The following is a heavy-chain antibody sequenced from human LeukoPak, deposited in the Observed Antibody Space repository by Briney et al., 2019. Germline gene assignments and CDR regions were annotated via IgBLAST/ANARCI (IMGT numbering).Heavy chain of an antibody. J-gene: IGHJ3*02. CDR3: ARGGYDILTGYSIEAFDI. D-gene: IGHD3-9*01. V-gene: IGHV6-1*01. Sequence: SQTLSLTCAISGDSVSSNSAAWNWIRQSPSRGLEWLGRTYYRSKWYNDYAVSVKSRMTINPDTSKNQFSLQLNSVTPEDTAVYYCARGGYDILTGYSIEAFDIWGQGTMVTVSS. CDR2: TYYRSKWYN. CDR1: GDSVSSNSAA.